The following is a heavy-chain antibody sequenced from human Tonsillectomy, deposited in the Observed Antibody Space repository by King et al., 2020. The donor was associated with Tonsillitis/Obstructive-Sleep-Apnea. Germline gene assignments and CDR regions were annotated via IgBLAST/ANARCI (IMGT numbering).Heavy chain of an antibody. D-gene: IGHD1-26*01. CDR1: GFTFSTYA. CDR2: ISGSGSST. J-gene: IGHJ4*02. CDR3: AKGHLSGSYYDGFDY. V-gene: IGHV3-23*04. Sequence: VQLVESGGGLVQPRGSLRVSCAASGFTFSTYAMSWVRQAPGKGLEWVSGISGSGSSTYYADSVKGRFTVSRDNSKNTLYLQMSSLRADDTAVYFCAKGHLSGSYYDGFDYWGQGTLVTVS.